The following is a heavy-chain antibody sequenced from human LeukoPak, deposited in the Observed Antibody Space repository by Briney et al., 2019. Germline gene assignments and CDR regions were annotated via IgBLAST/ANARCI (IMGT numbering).Heavy chain of an antibody. CDR2: SEYSGTTS. V-gene: IGHV3-48*02. CDR3: ARISGFTLDC. CDR1: TFTFSSYS. Sequence: PGGSLRLSCATSTFTFSSYSMNWVRQAPGKGLEWVSYSEYSGTTSYCADSVKGRFTVSRDNAKNSLYLQMSSLRDEDTAVYYCARISGFTLDCWGPGTLVTVSS. J-gene: IGHJ4*02.